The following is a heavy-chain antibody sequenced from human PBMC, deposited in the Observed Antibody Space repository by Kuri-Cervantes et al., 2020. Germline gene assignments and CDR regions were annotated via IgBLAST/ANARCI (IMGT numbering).Heavy chain of an antibody. CDR3: AKSGGYYYTRADY. CDR1: GFTFSSYW. CDR2: IKQDGSEK. J-gene: IGHJ4*02. D-gene: IGHD3-22*01. Sequence: GESLKISCAASGFTFSSYWMSWVRQAPGKGLEWVANIKQDGSEKYYVDSVKGRFTISRDNSKNTLYPQMNSLRAEDTAVYYCAKSGGYYYTRADYWGQGTLVTVSS. V-gene: IGHV3-7*01.